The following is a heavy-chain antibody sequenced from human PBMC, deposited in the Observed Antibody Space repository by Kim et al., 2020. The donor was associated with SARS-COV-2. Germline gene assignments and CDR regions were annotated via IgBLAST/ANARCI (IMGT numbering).Heavy chain of an antibody. CDR3: VRQGLSPVGNWLEP. CDR1: GDYVSNTDYY. Sequence: SETLSLTCKVSGDYVSNTDYYWGWIRQPPGKGLEWIGTIYYNGVSDYNESVKSRVTLSVDRSRDVFSLTLTSVTAADTAVYYCVRQGLSPVGNWLEPWGQGAVVTVSS. J-gene: IGHJ5*02. CDR2: IYYNGVS. D-gene: IGHD2-2*01. V-gene: IGHV4-39*07.